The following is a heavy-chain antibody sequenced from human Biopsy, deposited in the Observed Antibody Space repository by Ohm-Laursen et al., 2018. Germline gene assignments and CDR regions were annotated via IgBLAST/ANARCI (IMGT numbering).Heavy chain of an antibody. D-gene: IGHD3-3*01. Sequence: GSSVKVSCKASGGTFSSYAISWVRQAPGQGLEWMGGISTYNDDTNIAQKFQGRVSMTTDTSTRTAYMELRSLRSGDTAIYFCARDPGYDFWSGSDPFDIWGQGTLVTVS. CDR3: ARDPGYDFWSGSDPFDI. CDR2: ISTYNDDT. J-gene: IGHJ3*02. V-gene: IGHV1-18*01. CDR1: GGTFSSYA.